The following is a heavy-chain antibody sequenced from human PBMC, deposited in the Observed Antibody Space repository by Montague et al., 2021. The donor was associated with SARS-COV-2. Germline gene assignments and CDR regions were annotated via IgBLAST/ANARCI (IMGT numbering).Heavy chain of an antibody. CDR1: GGSISTYY. Sequence: SETLSLTCTVSGGSISTYYWSWIRQPPGTRLEWIGYVYYSGSTKYNPSLQSRLIISVDTSENQFSLKLNSVAAADTAIYYCARDLGGAPAYWGQGILVTVSS. CDR3: ARDLGGAPAY. J-gene: IGHJ4*02. V-gene: IGHV4-59*01. CDR2: VYYSGST. D-gene: IGHD3-16*01.